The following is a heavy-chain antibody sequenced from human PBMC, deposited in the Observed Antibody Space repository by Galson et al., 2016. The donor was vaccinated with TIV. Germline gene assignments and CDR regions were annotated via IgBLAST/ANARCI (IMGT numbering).Heavy chain of an antibody. CDR3: AGRVY. CDR1: GASITSYY. CDR2: VYTSGDL. Sequence: ETLSLTCTVSGASITSYYWSWIRQPAGKGLEWIGRVYTSGDLNYNPSLRGRVILSVDTSKNQFSLKVTSVTAADTAVYYCAGRVYWGQGILVTVSS. J-gene: IGHJ4*02. V-gene: IGHV4-4*07.